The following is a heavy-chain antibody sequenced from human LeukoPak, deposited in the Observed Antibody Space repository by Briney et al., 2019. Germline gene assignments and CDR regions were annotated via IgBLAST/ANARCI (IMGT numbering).Heavy chain of an antibody. Sequence: GGSLRLSCAASRFTFSSYAMSWVRQAPGKGLEWVSTISGSGGSTYYADSVKGRFTISRDNAKNSLYLQMNSLRDEDTAVYYCARSTHSSADYWGQGTLVTVSS. D-gene: IGHD6-25*01. J-gene: IGHJ4*02. V-gene: IGHV3-23*01. CDR3: ARSTHSSADY. CDR1: RFTFSSYA. CDR2: ISGSGGST.